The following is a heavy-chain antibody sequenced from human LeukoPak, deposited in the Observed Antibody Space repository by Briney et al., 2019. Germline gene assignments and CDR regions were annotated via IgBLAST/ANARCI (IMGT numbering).Heavy chain of an antibody. CDR3: ARDGPDYGDYINFDY. J-gene: IGHJ4*02. D-gene: IGHD4-17*01. CDR2: ISAYNRKT. V-gene: IGHV1-18*01. Sequence: ASVKVSCKASGYSFTNYGITWVRQAPGQGLEWMGWISAYNRKTNYAQKFQGRVTMTTDTSTNTAYLELRSLRYDDTAVYYCARDGPDYGDYINFDYWGQGTLVTVSS. CDR1: GYSFTNYG.